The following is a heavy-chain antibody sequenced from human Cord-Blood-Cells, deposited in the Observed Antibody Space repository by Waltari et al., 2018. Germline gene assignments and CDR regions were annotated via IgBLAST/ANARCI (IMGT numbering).Heavy chain of an antibody. CDR1: GGSISSSSYY. V-gene: IGHV4-39*07. CDR2: IYYSRST. D-gene: IGHD1-26*01. J-gene: IGHJ4*02. Sequence: QLQLQESGPGLVKPSETLSLTCTVSGGSISSSSYYWCWIRQPPGKGLEWIGSIYYSRSTYYNPSLKSRVTISVDTSKNQFSLKLSAVTAADTAVYYCARHTPDLVGATDYSFDYWGQGTLVTVSS. CDR3: ARHTPDLVGATDYSFDY.